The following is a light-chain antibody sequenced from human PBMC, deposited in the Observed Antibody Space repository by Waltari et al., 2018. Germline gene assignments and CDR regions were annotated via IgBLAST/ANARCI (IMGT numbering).Light chain of an antibody. Sequence: QSVLTQPPSASGTPGPRVTIPCSGSTPNIGKNAVNWYQQLPEKAPKLLIYTDNQRPSGVPDRFSGSKYGTSASLAISGLQSEDEADYHCATWDDSLNAWVFGGGTKVTVL. CDR3: ATWDDSLNAWV. CDR2: TDN. J-gene: IGLJ3*02. CDR1: TPNIGKNA. V-gene: IGLV1-44*01.